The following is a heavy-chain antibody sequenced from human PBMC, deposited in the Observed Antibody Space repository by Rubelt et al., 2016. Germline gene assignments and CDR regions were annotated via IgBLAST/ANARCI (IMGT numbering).Heavy chain of an antibody. CDR2: IIPILGIA. V-gene: IGHV1-69*04. J-gene: IGHJ4*02. D-gene: IGHD6-19*01. Sequence: QVQLVQSGAEVKKPGSSVKVSCKASGGTFSSYAISWVRQAPGQGLEWMGRIIPILGIANYAQKFQGRVTITADKSTGTAYMELSSVRSEDTAGYYCASCGIAVAGSAAGYWGQGTLVTVSS. CDR3: ASCGIAVAGSAAGY. CDR1: GGTFSSYA.